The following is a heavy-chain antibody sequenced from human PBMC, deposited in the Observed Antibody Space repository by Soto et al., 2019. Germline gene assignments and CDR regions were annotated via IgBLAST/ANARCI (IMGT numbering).Heavy chain of an antibody. CDR3: ASGRVVYSIGFHY. CDR2: IYHSGST. CDR1: GGSISSCGYS. J-gene: IGHJ4*02. Sequence: SETLSLTCAVSGGSISSCGYSWSWMRQPPGKGLEWIGYIYHSGSTYYNPSLKSRVTISVDRSKNQFSLKLSSVTAADTAVYYCASGRVVYSIGFHYWGQGTLVTVSS. D-gene: IGHD2-8*02. V-gene: IGHV4-30-2*01.